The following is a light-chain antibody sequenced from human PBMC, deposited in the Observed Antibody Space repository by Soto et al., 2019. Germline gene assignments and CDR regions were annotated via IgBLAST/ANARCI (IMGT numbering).Light chain of an antibody. CDR1: QSVSSSY. CDR2: GAS. CDR3: QQYGSSGT. J-gene: IGKJ1*01. V-gene: IGKV3-20*01. Sequence: VFTQSPVALSXSXXEXTXXXXRASQSVSSSYLAWYQQKPGQAPRLLIYGASSRATGIPDRFSGSGSGTDFTLTISRLEPEDFAAYYCQQYGSSGTFGQGTKVDIK.